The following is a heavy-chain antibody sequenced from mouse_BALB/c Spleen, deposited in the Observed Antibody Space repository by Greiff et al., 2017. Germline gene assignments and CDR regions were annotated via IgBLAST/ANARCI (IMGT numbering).Heavy chain of an antibody. D-gene: IGHD2-1*01. J-gene: IGHJ4*01. CDR1: GFSLTSYG. V-gene: IGHV2-9*02. CDR3: ARGRVYYGNHYAMDY. Sequence: VQVVESGPGLVAPSQSLSITCTVSGFSLTSYGVHWVRQPPGKGLEWLGVIWAGGSTNYNSALMSRLSISKDNSKSQVFLKMNSLQTDDTAMYYCARGRVYYGNHYAMDYWGQGTSVIVSS. CDR2: IWAGGST.